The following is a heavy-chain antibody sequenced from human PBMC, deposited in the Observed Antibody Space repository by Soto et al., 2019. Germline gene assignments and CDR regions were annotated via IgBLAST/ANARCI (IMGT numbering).Heavy chain of an antibody. CDR3: AKRYSSSWFTTYYYYYGMDV. CDR1: GFTFSSYG. D-gene: IGHD6-13*01. J-gene: IGHJ6*02. CDR2: ISYDGSNK. V-gene: IGHV3-30*18. Sequence: QVQLVESGGGVVQPGRSLRLSCAASGFTFSSYGMHWVRQAPGKGLEWVAVISYDGSNKYYADSVKGRFTISRDNSKNTLYLQMNSLRAEDTAVYYCAKRYSSSWFTTYYYYYGMDVWGQGTTVTASS.